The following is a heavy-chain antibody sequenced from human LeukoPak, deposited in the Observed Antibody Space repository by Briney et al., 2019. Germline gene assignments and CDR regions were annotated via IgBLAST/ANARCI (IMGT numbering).Heavy chain of an antibody. Sequence: SVKVSCKASGGTFSSYAISWERQAPGQGLEWMGRIIPIFGTANYAQKFQGRVTITTDESTSTAYMELSSLRSEDTAVYYCATDTAMLYYFDYWGQGTLVTVSS. V-gene: IGHV1-69*05. CDR2: IIPIFGTA. D-gene: IGHD5-18*01. CDR3: ATDTAMLYYFDY. CDR1: GGTFSSYA. J-gene: IGHJ4*02.